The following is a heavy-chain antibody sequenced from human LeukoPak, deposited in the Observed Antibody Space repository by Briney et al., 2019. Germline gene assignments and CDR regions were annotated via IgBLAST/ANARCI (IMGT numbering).Heavy chain of an antibody. V-gene: IGHV1-69*13. Sequence: GASVKVSCKASGGTFSSYAISWVRQALGQGLEWMGGIIPIFGTANYAQKFQGRVTITADESTSTAYMELSSLKSEDTAVYYCARERWSGYDWAGFDPWGQGTLVTVSS. CDR3: ARERWSGYDWAGFDP. CDR1: GGTFSSYA. D-gene: IGHD5-12*01. CDR2: IIPIFGTA. J-gene: IGHJ5*02.